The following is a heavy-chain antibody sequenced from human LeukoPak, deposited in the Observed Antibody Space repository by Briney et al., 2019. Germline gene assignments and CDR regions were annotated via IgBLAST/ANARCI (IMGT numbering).Heavy chain of an antibody. CDR1: GFTFSNSA. J-gene: IGHJ6*03. Sequence: GGSLRLSCEASGFTFSNSAMSWVRQAPGKGLEWVSGISASGHYTYNADSAKGRFTISRDNSKNTLYLQMNSLRAEDTVLYFCAKDGSWGDYYFYFYIDVWGKGTTVTVSS. D-gene: IGHD3-16*01. CDR2: ISASGHYT. V-gene: IGHV3-23*01. CDR3: AKDGSWGDYYFYFYIDV.